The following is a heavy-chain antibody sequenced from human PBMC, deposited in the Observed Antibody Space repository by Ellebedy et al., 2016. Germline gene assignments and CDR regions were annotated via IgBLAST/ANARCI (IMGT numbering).Heavy chain of an antibody. Sequence: GGSLRLSXAASGFTFSSYSMNWVRQAPGKGLEWVSSISSSSSYIYYADSVKGRFTISRDNAKNSLYLQMNSLRAEDTAVYYCARDGAVVPAARTGEDWFNPWGQGTLVTVSS. V-gene: IGHV3-21*01. CDR1: GFTFSSYS. CDR2: ISSSSSYI. D-gene: IGHD2-2*01. J-gene: IGHJ5*02. CDR3: ARDGAVVPAARTGEDWFNP.